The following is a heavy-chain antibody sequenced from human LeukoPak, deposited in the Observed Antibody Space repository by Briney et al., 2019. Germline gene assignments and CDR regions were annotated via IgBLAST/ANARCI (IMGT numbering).Heavy chain of an antibody. Sequence: SETLSLTCTVSGDSINSYYWSWIRQPPGKGLEWIGYIYYSGSTNYNPSLKSRVTISVDTSKNQFSLKLRSVTAADTAVYYCARGGARGSSAFDIWGQGRMVTVSS. V-gene: IGHV4-59*01. D-gene: IGHD3-10*01. CDR3: ARGGARGSSAFDI. CDR1: GDSINSYY. J-gene: IGHJ3*02. CDR2: IYYSGST.